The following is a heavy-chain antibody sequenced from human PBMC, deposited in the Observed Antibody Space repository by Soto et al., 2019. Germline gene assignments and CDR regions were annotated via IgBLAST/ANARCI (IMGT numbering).Heavy chain of an antibody. CDR3: ARVNYGDYYYGMDV. Sequence: PSETLSLTCTISGGSISGYYWSWIRQPPGKGLEWIGYVYYTGSTKYNPSLESRVAMSADTSKNQFSLKLSSVTAADTALYYCARVNYGDYYYGMDVWGQGTTVTVSS. D-gene: IGHD4-17*01. J-gene: IGHJ6*02. V-gene: IGHV4-59*01. CDR2: VYYTGST. CDR1: GGSISGYY.